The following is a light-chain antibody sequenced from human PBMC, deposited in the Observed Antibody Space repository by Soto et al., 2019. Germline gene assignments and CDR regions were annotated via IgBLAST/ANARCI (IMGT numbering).Light chain of an antibody. CDR2: GAS. CDR3: QQYGSSPRLT. J-gene: IGKJ4*01. CDR1: QSVSSN. Sequence: EIVMTQSPATLSVSPGERATLSCRASQSVSSNLAWYQQKPGQAPRLLISGASTRATGVPARFSGSGSGTDFTLTISSLEPEDFAVYYCQQYGSSPRLTFGGGTKVDIK. V-gene: IGKV3D-15*01.